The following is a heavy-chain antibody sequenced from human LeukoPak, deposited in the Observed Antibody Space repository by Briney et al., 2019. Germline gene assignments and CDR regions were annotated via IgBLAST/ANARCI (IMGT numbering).Heavy chain of an antibody. D-gene: IGHD6-6*01. CDR1: GYTFTSYG. Sequence: ASVKVSCKASGYTFTSYGISWVRQAPGQGLEWMGWISAYNGNTNYAQKLQGRVTMTTDTSTGTAYMELRSLRSDDTAVYYCASLVISSSSEDAFDIWGQGTMVTVSS. V-gene: IGHV1-18*01. J-gene: IGHJ3*02. CDR3: ASLVISSSSEDAFDI. CDR2: ISAYNGNT.